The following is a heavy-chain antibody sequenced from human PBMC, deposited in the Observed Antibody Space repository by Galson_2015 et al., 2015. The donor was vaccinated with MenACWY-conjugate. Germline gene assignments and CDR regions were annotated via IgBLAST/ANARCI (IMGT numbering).Heavy chain of an antibody. Sequence: SVKVSCKASGDTFSSYAISWVRQAPGQGLEWMGGMIPIFGTANYAQKFQGRVTITADESMSTAYMELSSLRSEDTAVYYCARGRSSWFYFDYWGQGTLVTVSS. V-gene: IGHV1-69*13. CDR2: MIPIFGTA. D-gene: IGHD6-13*01. CDR3: ARGRSSWFYFDY. CDR1: GDTFSSYA. J-gene: IGHJ4*02.